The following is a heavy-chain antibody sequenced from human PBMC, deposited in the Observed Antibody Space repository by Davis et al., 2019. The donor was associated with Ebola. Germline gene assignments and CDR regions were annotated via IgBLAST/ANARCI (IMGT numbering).Heavy chain of an antibody. V-gene: IGHV1-18*01. D-gene: IGHD4-17*01. J-gene: IGHJ4*02. CDR3: ARRDYGDYGAF. CDR1: RYTFTSYG. Sequence: AASVKVSCKASRYTFTSYGISWVRQAPGQGLEWMGWISAFSGNTNYAQKLQGRVTMATDTSTSTAYMELRSLRSDDTAVYYCARRDYGDYGAFWGQGTLVTVSS. CDR2: ISAFSGNT.